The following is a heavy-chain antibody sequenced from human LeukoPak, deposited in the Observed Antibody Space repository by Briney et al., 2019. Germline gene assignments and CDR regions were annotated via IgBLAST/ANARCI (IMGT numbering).Heavy chain of an antibody. CDR3: ARETGSSRWFDP. CDR1: GGSNSSYY. J-gene: IGHJ5*02. Sequence: SETLSLTCTVSGGSNSSYYWSWIRQAAGKGLEWIGRIYISGSTNYNPSLKSRVTMSVDMSKNQFSLSLTSVTAADTAVYYCARETGSSRWFDPWGQGTLVTVSS. V-gene: IGHV4-4*07. CDR2: IYISGST. D-gene: IGHD1-26*01.